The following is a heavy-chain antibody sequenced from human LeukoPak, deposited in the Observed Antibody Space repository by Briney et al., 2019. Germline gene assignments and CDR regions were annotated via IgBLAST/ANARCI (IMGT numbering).Heavy chain of an antibody. V-gene: IGHV3-7*01. D-gene: IGHD3-22*01. CDR2: IKEFESEK. Sequence: GGSLRLYCAASGCTFSIFWMSWWGQGSWQGLAWVANIKEFESEKYYVDSVKGRFTISRDNAKNSLYLQMNSLRAEDTAVYYCARDSRVYYDSSSRWFDPWGQGTLVTVSS. J-gene: IGHJ5*02. CDR3: ARDSRVYYDSSSRWFDP. CDR1: GCTFSIFW.